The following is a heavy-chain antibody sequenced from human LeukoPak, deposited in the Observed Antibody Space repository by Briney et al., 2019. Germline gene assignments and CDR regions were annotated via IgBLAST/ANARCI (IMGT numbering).Heavy chain of an antibody. J-gene: IGHJ3*02. CDR2: IYSGGST. CDR3: AKRVTASSLAAFDI. D-gene: IGHD2-21*02. CDR1: GFTVSSNY. V-gene: IGHV3-53*01. Sequence: GGSLRLSCAASGFTVSSNYMSWVRQAPGKGLEWVSVIYSGGSTYYADSVKGRFTISRDNSKNTLYLQMNSLRAEDTAVYYCAKRVTASSLAAFDIWGQGTMVTVSS.